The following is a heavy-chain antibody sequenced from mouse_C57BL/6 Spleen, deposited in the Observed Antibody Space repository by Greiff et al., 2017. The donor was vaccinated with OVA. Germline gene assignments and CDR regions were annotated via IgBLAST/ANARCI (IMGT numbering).Heavy chain of an antibody. Sequence: QVQLQQSGAELVKPGASVKLSCKASGYTFTEYSIHWVKQRPGQGLEWIGWIYPGSGSTKYNEKFKDKATLTADTSSSTAYMELSRMTSEDSAVYFCARHGANWTFDYWGQGTTLTVSS. V-gene: IGHV1-62-2*01. CDR2: IYPGSGST. CDR3: ARHGANWTFDY. J-gene: IGHJ2*01. CDR1: GYTFTEYS. D-gene: IGHD4-1*01.